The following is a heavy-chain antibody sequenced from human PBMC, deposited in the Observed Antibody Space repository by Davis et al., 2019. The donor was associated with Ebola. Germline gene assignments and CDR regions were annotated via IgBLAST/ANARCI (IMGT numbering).Heavy chain of an antibody. Sequence: PGGSLRLSCAASGFTFSSYWMSWVRQAPGKGLEWVANIKQDGSEKYYVDSVKGRFTISRDNAKNSLYLQMNSLRAEDTAVYYCARDLLRPDSSSPPDYWGQGTLVTVSS. CDR1: GFTFSSYW. V-gene: IGHV3-7*01. CDR3: ARDLLRPDSSSPPDY. D-gene: IGHD6-6*01. J-gene: IGHJ4*02. CDR2: IKQDGSEK.